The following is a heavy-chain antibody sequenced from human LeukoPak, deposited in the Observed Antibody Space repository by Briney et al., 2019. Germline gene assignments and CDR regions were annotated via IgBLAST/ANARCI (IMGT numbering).Heavy chain of an antibody. CDR3: ARDVGGGDTFDY. Sequence: GGSLTLSCAASGFTFSLYTMHWVRQAPGKGLEWVALISYDGSDKYYADSVKGRFTISRDNSKNTLFLQMNSLRAEDTAVYFCARDVGGGDTFDYWGQGTLVTVSS. CDR2: ISYDGSDK. D-gene: IGHD2-21*02. V-gene: IGHV3-30*04. J-gene: IGHJ4*02. CDR1: GFTFSLYT.